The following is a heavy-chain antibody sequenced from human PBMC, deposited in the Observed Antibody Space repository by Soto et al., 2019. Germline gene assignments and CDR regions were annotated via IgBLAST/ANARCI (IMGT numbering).Heavy chain of an antibody. CDR1: GFTFSSYW. D-gene: IGHD3-3*01. V-gene: IGHV3-74*01. CDR3: ARDLAKGYYDFWSGYDY. CDR2: INSDGSST. J-gene: IGHJ4*02. Sequence: EVQLVESGGGLVQPGGSLRLSCAASGFTFSSYWMHWVRQAPGKGLVWVSRINSDGSSTSYADSVKGRFTISRDNAKNTLYLQMNSLSAEDTAVYYCARDLAKGYYDFWSGYDYWGQGTLVTVSS.